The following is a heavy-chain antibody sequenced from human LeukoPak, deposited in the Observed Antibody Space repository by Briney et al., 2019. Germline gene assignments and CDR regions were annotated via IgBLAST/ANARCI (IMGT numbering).Heavy chain of an antibody. CDR2: IYYSGST. D-gene: IGHD3-10*01. V-gene: IGHV4-39*01. Sequence: SETLSLTXTVSGGSISSSSYYWGWICQPPGKGLQWIGSIYYSGSTYYNPSLKSRVTISVDTSKNQFSLKLSSVTAADTAVYYCARHLRVRGVITMGPDYWGQGTLVTVSS. CDR1: GGSISSSSYY. J-gene: IGHJ4*02. CDR3: ARHLRVRGVITMGPDY.